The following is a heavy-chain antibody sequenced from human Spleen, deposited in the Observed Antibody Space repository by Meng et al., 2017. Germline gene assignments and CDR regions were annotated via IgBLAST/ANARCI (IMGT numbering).Heavy chain of an antibody. CDR3: AHTGSGSGWYSY. Sequence: QITLKEAGPTLWNPTQTLPLTCTFSGFSLSTSGLGVGWIRQPPGKALEWLALIYWNDDKRYSPSLKSRLTITKDTSKNQVVLTVTDMDPVDTATYYCAHTGSGSGWYSYWGQGTLVTVSS. V-gene: IGHV2-5*01. J-gene: IGHJ4*02. CDR2: IYWNDDK. D-gene: IGHD6-19*01. CDR1: GFSLSTSGLG.